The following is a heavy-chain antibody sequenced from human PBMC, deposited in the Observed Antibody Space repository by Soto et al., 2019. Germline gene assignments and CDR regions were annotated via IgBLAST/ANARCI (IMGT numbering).Heavy chain of an antibody. Sequence: QLQLQESGPGLVKPSETLSLTCTVSGGSISSSSYYWGWIRQPPGKGLEWIGSIYYSGSTYYNPSLKSRVTISVDTSKNQFSLKLSSVTAADTAVYYCARKIDLRSWGRYFDYWGQGTLVTVSS. CDR1: GGSISSSSYY. D-gene: IGHD3-16*01. CDR2: IYYSGST. V-gene: IGHV4-39*01. CDR3: ARKIDLRSWGRYFDY. J-gene: IGHJ4*02.